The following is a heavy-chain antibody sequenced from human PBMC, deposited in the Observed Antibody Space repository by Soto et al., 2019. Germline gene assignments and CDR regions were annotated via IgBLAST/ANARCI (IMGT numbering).Heavy chain of an antibody. CDR3: ARDGQSLAQYALDV. CDR1: GFTFSGHA. CDR2: IWYEGSNK. V-gene: IGHV3-33*01. Sequence: QVQVVESGGGVVQPGRSLRLSCTASGFTFSGHARHWVRQPPGKGLEWVAQIWYEGSNKYYADSVKGRFTISRDNSKNTLYVQMDSLRVEDTAVYYCARDGQSLAQYALDVWGQGTSVTVSS. D-gene: IGHD6-19*01. J-gene: IGHJ6*02.